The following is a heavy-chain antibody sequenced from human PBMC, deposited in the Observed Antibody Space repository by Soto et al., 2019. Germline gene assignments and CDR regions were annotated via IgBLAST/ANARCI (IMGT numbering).Heavy chain of an antibody. Sequence: QVQLQESGPGLVKPSQTLSLTCTVSGGSISSGGYYWSWIRQHPGKGLEWIGYIYYSGSTYYNPSLKSRVTISVDTSKNQFSLKLSSVTAADTAVYYCARAYCGGDCYQGGFGFDYWGQGTLVTVSS. CDR2: IYYSGST. D-gene: IGHD2-21*02. V-gene: IGHV4-31*03. CDR3: ARAYCGGDCYQGGFGFDY. J-gene: IGHJ4*02. CDR1: GGSISSGGYY.